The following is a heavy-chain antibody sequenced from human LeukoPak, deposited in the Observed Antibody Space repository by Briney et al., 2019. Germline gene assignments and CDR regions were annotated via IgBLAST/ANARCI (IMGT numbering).Heavy chain of an antibody. D-gene: IGHD3-10*01. CDR2: INHSGST. CDR1: GGSFSGYY. CDR3: ARGKGVLLWFGEFIPYYFDY. J-gene: IGHJ4*02. V-gene: IGHV4-34*01. Sequence: SETLSLTCAVYGGSFSGYYWSRIRQPPGKGLEWIGEINHSGSTNYNPSLKSRVTISVDTSKNQFSLKLSSVTAADTAVYYCARGKGVLLWFGEFIPYYFDYWGQGTLVTVSS.